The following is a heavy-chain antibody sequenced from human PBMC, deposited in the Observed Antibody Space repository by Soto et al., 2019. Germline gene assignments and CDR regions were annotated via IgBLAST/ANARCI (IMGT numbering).Heavy chain of an antibody. CDR1: GFTFSSYA. D-gene: IGHD3-22*01. CDR3: AKDGTYYYDSSGYSPNHSGYYYYGMAV. CDR2: ISGSGGST. V-gene: IGHV3-23*01. Sequence: GGSLRLSCAASGFTFSSYAMSWVRQAPGKGLEWVSAISGSGGSTYYADSVKGRFTISRDNSKNTLYLQMNSLRAEDTAVYYCAKDGTYYYDSSGYSPNHSGYYYYGMAVWGQGTTVTVSS. J-gene: IGHJ6*02.